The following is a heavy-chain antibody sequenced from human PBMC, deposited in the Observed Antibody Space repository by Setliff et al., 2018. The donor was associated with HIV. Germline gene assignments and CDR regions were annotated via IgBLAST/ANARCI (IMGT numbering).Heavy chain of an antibody. CDR1: GASITSHY. V-gene: IGHV4-59*11. Sequence: ETLSLTCTVSGASITSHYWSWIRQSPGRELEWIGYIYSTGSTNYNPSLQSRVSISMDASKNKFSLKVTSVTSADTAAYYCAKGAGFYGDYTFDYWGQGNLVTVSS. CDR2: IYSTGST. CDR3: AKGAGFYGDYTFDY. D-gene: IGHD4-17*01. J-gene: IGHJ4*02.